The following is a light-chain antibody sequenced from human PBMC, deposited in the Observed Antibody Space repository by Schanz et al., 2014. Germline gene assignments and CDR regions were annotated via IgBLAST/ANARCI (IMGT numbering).Light chain of an antibody. J-gene: IGKJ4*01. V-gene: IGKV1-9*01. CDR1: QDISSY. Sequence: IQLTQSPSSLSASVRDRVTLTCRASQDISSYLGWYQQKPGKAPKLLIYATSTLQTGVPSRFSGSGFGTEFALTISSLQPDDFATYYCQQSYSIPLTFGGGTKVEIK. CDR2: ATS. CDR3: QQSYSIPLT.